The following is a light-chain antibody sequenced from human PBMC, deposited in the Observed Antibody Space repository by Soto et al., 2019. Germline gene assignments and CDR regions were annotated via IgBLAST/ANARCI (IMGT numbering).Light chain of an antibody. J-gene: IGKJ5*01. Sequence: KDRTHSPATLSVSLGERATLSCRASQSVSSNLAWYQQKPGQAPRLLIYRASTRATGIPARFSGSGSGTEFTLTISSLQSEDVAVYYCQQYKNWPPIRFGQGTRLEIK. CDR1: QSVSSN. V-gene: IGKV3D-15*01. CDR2: RAS. CDR3: QQYKNWPPIR.